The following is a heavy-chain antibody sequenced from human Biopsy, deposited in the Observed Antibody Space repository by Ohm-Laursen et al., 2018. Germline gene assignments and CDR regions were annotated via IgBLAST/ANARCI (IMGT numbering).Heavy chain of an antibody. D-gene: IGHD2-2*02. Sequence: TQTLTLTCTLSGFSLNTRGMPVTWIRQPPGKALEWLARIYWVEANFYYGSLKTQLTISKDTSENHVVLTLSDVGPVDTATYYCARIPILVVPAAIVYRHRRHLQGLDVWGQGTTVIVSS. J-gene: IGHJ6*02. CDR1: GFSLNTRGMP. CDR2: IYWVEAN. CDR3: ARIPILVVPAAIVYRHRRHLQGLDV. V-gene: IGHV2-70*04.